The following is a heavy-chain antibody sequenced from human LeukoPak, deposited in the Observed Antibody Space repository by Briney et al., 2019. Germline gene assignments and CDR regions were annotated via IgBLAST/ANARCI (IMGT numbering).Heavy chain of an antibody. CDR3: ARVGCSGGSCSVIDY. CDR2: ISAYNGNT. CDR1: GYSFTTYG. V-gene: IGHV1-18*01. D-gene: IGHD2-15*01. Sequence: ASVKVSCKPSGYSFTTYGISWVRRAPGQGLEWMGWISAYNGNTNYAQKLQGRVTMTTDTSTSTAYMELRSLRSDDTAVYYCARVGCSGGSCSVIDYWGQGTLVTVSS. J-gene: IGHJ4*02.